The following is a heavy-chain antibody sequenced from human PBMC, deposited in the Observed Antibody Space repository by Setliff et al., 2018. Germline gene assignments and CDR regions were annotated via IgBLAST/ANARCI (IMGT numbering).Heavy chain of an antibody. D-gene: IGHD3-3*01. J-gene: IGHJ6*04. CDR1: GGSISNTFYY. CDR3: ARMSGFLYIDV. CDR2: IYTSWST. Sequence: SETLSLTCAVSGGSISNTFYYWTWIRQPAGTGLEWIGQIYTSWSTNYNPSLKSRVTISVDTSKNQFSLQLSSVTAADTAVYYCARMSGFLYIDVWGKGTTVTVSS. V-gene: IGHV4-61*09.